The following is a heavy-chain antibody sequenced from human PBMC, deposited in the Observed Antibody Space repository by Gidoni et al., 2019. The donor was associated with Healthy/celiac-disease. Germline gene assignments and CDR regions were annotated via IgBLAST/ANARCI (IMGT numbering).Heavy chain of an antibody. Sequence: HPGTSLRLSSASSTFTFRSYAMHWVRQAPGKGLEWVAVISYDGSNKYYADSVKGRFTISRDNSKNTLYLQMNSLRAEDTAVYYCARDPGEQWLVYDYWGQGTLVTVSS. J-gene: IGHJ4*02. D-gene: IGHD6-19*01. CDR2: ISYDGSNK. V-gene: IGHV3-30-3*01. CDR1: TFTFRSYA. CDR3: ARDPGEQWLVYDY.